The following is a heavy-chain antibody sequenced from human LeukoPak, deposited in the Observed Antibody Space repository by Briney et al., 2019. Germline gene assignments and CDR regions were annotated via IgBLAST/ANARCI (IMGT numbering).Heavy chain of an antibody. CDR1: GYTFTSYD. Sequence: ASVKVSCKASGYTFTSYDINWVRQATGQGLEWMGWMNHNSANTGYAQKFQGRVTMTRNTSISTAYMELSSLRSEDTAVYYCARLASSSWPLYYYYGMDVWGQGTTVTVSS. V-gene: IGHV1-8*01. CDR3: ARLASSSWPLYYYYGMDV. D-gene: IGHD6-13*01. CDR2: MNHNSANT. J-gene: IGHJ6*02.